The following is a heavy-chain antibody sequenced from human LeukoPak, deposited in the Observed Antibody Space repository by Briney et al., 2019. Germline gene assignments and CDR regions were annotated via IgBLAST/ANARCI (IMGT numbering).Heavy chain of an antibody. Sequence: PSETLSLTCTVSGGSISSYYWSWIRQPPGKGLEWIGYIYYSGSTNYNPSLKSRVTISVDTSKNQFSLKLSSVTAADTAVYYCARRRGSSSWYRGGFDYWGQGTLVTVSS. V-gene: IGHV4-59*08. CDR3: ARRRGSSSWYRGGFDY. D-gene: IGHD6-13*01. CDR1: GGSISSYY. J-gene: IGHJ4*02. CDR2: IYYSGST.